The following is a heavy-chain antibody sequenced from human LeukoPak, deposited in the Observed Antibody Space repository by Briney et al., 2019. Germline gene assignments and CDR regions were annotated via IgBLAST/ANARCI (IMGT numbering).Heavy chain of an antibody. D-gene: IGHD3-3*01. CDR2: IYTSGST. J-gene: IGHJ4*02. Sequence: SQTLSLTCTVSGGPISSGSYYWSWIRQPAGKGLEWIGRIYTSGSTNYNPSLKSRVTISVDTSKNQFSLKLSSVTAADTAVYYCAREKGDFWSGYYIDYWGQGTLVTVSS. V-gene: IGHV4-61*02. CDR3: AREKGDFWSGYYIDY. CDR1: GGPISSGSYY.